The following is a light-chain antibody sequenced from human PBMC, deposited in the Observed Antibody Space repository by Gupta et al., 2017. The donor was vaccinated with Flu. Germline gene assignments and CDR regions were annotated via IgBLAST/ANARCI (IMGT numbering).Light chain of an antibody. Sequence: DIQLTQSPSSLSASVGDRVTITCQASQDISDHLNWYQQKPGKAPKLLIYDASKLEIGVPSRFRGSGSGTDFTLTISSLQPEEFATYYCQEFDDVPLTFGGGTKVDIK. J-gene: IGKJ4*01. CDR3: QEFDDVPLT. V-gene: IGKV1-33*01. CDR1: QDISDH. CDR2: DAS.